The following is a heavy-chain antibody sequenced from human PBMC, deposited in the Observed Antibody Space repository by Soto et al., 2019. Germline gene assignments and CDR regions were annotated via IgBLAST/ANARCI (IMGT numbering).Heavy chain of an antibody. V-gene: IGHV4-39*01. J-gene: IGHJ5*02. Sequence: SETLSLTCTVAGGSISSSSYYWGWIRQPPGKGLEWIGSIYYSGYTYYNPSLKSRVTISVDTSKNQFSLKVTSVTAADTALYYCARDYFDSSDYTTNWFDPWGQGTLVTVSS. CDR2: IYYSGYT. CDR1: GGSISSSSYY. D-gene: IGHD3-22*01. CDR3: ARDYFDSSDYTTNWFDP.